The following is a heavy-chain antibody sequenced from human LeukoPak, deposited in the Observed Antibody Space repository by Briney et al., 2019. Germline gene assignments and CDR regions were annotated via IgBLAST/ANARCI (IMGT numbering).Heavy chain of an antibody. CDR3: ATEGSYFLTYFDH. Sequence: GASVRVSCKTSGYTFTAYHIHWMRLAPGQGLEWMGWINPRIDETTFAPKFQGRVAMTTDTSLTTAYMELSSLTSDDTAVYFCATEGSYFLTYFDHWGLGTLVTVSS. CDR1: GYTFTAYH. V-gene: IGHV1-2*02. J-gene: IGHJ4*02. CDR2: INPRIDET. D-gene: IGHD3-10*01.